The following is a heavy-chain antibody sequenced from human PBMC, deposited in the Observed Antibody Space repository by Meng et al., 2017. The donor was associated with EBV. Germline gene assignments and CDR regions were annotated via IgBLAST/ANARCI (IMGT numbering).Heavy chain of an antibody. D-gene: IGHD6-13*01. V-gene: IGHV1-69*06. CDR1: GGTFSSYA. CDR3: ARAEIAAAGRLDY. CDR2: IIPIFGTA. J-gene: IGHJ4*02. Sequence: HVPLGPFVAEVQKPGASVKGSCKASGGTFSSYAISWVRQAPGQGLEWMGGIIPIFGTANYAQKFQGRVTITADKSTSTAYMELSSLRSEDTAVYYCARAEIAAAGRLDYWGQGTLVTVS.